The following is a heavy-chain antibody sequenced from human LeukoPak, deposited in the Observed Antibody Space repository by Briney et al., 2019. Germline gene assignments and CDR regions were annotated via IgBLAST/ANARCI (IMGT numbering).Heavy chain of an antibody. CDR2: ISGSSGHT. Sequence: GGSLRLSCAASGLTFSSYAMSWVRQAPGKGLEWVSAISGSSGHTYYADSVKGRFTISRNNSKNTLYLQMNSLRAEDTAIYYCAKVGFSEMEWLLYSDHWGQGTLVTVSS. V-gene: IGHV3-23*01. J-gene: IGHJ4*02. CDR3: AKVGFSEMEWLLYSDH. CDR1: GLTFSSYA. D-gene: IGHD3-3*01.